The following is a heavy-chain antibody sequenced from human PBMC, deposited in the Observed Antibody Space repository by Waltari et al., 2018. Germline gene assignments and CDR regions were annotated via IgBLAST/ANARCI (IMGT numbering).Heavy chain of an antibody. CDR2: IYHSGST. CDR3: ARASSLAAAGIDY. V-gene: IGHV4-30-2*01. Sequence: QLQLQESGSGLVKPSQTLSLTCAVSGGSISSGGYSWSWIRQPPGKGLEWIGYIYHSGSTYYNPSLKSRVTISVDRSKNQFSLKLSSVTAADTAVYYCARASSLAAAGIDYWGQGTLVTVSS. CDR1: GGSISSGGYS. D-gene: IGHD6-13*01. J-gene: IGHJ4*02.